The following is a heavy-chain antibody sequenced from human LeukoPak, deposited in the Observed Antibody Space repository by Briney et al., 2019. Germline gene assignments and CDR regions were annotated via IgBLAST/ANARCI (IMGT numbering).Heavy chain of an antibody. Sequence: GGXXRLSCAPSGFTFSTYWMSWVRQAPGKGLEWVANIKQDGSETYYADSVKGRFTIFRDNAKNSLYLQMDSLRVEDTAVYYCANGDGFDYWGQGTLVIVSS. D-gene: IGHD5-24*01. CDR3: ANGDGFDY. V-gene: IGHV3-7*01. J-gene: IGHJ4*02. CDR2: IKQDGSET. CDR1: GFTFSTYW.